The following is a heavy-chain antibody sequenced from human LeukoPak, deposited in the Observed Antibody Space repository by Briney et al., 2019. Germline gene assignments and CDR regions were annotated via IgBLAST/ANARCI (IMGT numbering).Heavy chain of an antibody. Sequence: SETLSLTCAVYGGSFSGYYWSWIRLPPGKGLEWIGEINHSGSTNYNPSLKSRVTISVDTSKNQFSLKLSSVTAADTAVYYCARSSGYYYYFDYWGQGTLVTVSS. CDR1: GGSFSGYY. J-gene: IGHJ4*02. D-gene: IGHD3-22*01. CDR2: INHSGST. CDR3: ARSSGYYYYFDY. V-gene: IGHV4-34*01.